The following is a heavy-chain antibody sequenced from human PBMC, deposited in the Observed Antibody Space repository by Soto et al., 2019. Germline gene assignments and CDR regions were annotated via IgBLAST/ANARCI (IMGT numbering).Heavy chain of an antibody. CDR3: VYGMDV. V-gene: IGHV3-30*03. CDR1: GFTFSSYG. Sequence: GGSLRLSCAASGFTFSSYGMHWVRQAPGKGLEWVAVISYDGSNKYYADSVKGRFTISRDNSKNTLYLQMNSLRAEDTAVYYCVYGMDVWGQGTTVTVYS. J-gene: IGHJ6*02. CDR2: ISYDGSNK.